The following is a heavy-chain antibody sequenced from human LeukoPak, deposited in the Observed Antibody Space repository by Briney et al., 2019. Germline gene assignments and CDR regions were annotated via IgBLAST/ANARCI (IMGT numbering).Heavy chain of an antibody. CDR3: AGDKGITYYYGSGTLYYFDY. CDR2: IYYSGST. D-gene: IGHD3-10*01. V-gene: IGHV4-39*07. CDR1: GGSISSSSYY. Sequence: SETLSLTCTVSGGSISSSSYYWGWIRQPPGKGLEWIGSIYYSGSTYYNPSLKSRVTISVDTSKNQFSLKLSSVTAADTAVYYCAGDKGITYYYGSGTLYYFDYWGQGTLVTVSS. J-gene: IGHJ4*02.